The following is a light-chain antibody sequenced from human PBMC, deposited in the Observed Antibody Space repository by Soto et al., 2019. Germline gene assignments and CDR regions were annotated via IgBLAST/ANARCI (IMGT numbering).Light chain of an antibody. CDR2: GNS. Sequence: QCVLPQPASVTGVAGQRVTISRTGSSSNIGAGYDVHWYQQLPGTAPKLLIYGNSNRPSGVPDRFSGSKSGTSASLPITGLQAEDEADYYCQSYDSSLSGPRVFGTGTKVTVL. CDR3: QSYDSSLSGPRV. CDR1: SSNIGAGYD. V-gene: IGLV1-40*01. J-gene: IGLJ1*01.